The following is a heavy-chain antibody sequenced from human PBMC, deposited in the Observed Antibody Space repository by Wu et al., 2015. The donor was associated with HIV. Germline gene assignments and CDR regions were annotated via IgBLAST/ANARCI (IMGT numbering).Heavy chain of an antibody. Sequence: QVQLVQSGAEVKKPGASVKVSCKASGYTFTSYDINWVRQATGQGLEWMGWMNPNSGNTGYAQKFQGRVTMTRNTSISTAYMELSSLRSEDTAVYYCARGRFLGYYDSSGYYKVPLYYYYYGMDVWGQGTTVTVSS. CDR1: GYTFTSYD. CDR2: MNPNSGNT. CDR3: ARGRFLGYYDSSGYYKVPLYYYYYGMDV. J-gene: IGHJ6*02. D-gene: IGHD3-22*01. V-gene: IGHV1-8*01.